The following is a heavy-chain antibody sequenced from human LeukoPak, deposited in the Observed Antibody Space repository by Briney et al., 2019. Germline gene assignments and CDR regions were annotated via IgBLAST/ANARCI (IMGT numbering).Heavy chain of an antibody. CDR2: IYYSGAT. D-gene: IGHD2-15*01. Sequence: SETLSLTCTVSGGSISSSSYYWGWIRRPPGKGLEWIGNIYYSGATYYNPSLKSRVTMSVDTSKNQFSLRLSSVTAADTAVFYCARQTTGSGGGWHFGYWGQGTLVTVSS. CDR3: ARQTTGSGGGWHFGY. CDR1: GGSISSSSYY. J-gene: IGHJ4*02. V-gene: IGHV4-39*01.